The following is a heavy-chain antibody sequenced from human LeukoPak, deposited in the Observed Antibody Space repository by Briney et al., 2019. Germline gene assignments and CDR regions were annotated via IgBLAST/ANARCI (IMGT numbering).Heavy chain of an antibody. CDR3: ARRPYSSSWYYFDC. Sequence: PGGSLTLSCAASGFTFRDYYMSWIRQAPGKGLEWVSYISSSGSHIYYGDSVKGRFTISRDNAKNSLYLQMNSLRAEDTAVYYCARRPYSSSWYYFDCWGQGTLVTVSS. D-gene: IGHD6-13*01. J-gene: IGHJ4*02. CDR1: GFTFRDYY. CDR2: ISSSGSHI. V-gene: IGHV3-11*04.